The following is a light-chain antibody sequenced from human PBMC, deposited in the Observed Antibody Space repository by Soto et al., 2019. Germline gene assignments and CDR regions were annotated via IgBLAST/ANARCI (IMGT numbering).Light chain of an antibody. CDR1: QSVDIN. J-gene: IGKJ1*01. CDR2: GAS. CDR3: QQYRNWPRT. V-gene: IGKV3-15*01. Sequence: MTQSPSTLSVSPGDRVTLSCRASQSVDINLAWYQQKAGQAPRLLVYGASTKATDMPGRFSGRGSGTEFTLTINNLQSEDFAVYYCQQYRNWPRTFGQGTKVDIK.